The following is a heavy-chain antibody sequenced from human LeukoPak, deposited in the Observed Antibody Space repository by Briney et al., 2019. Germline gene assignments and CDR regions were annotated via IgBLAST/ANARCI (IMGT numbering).Heavy chain of an antibody. CDR1: GFTFSDYY. J-gene: IGHJ4*02. D-gene: IGHD3-22*01. V-gene: IGHV3-11*01. CDR3: ARAEDSSGYYSTFDY. CDR2: ISSSGSTI. Sequence: GESLRLSCAASGFTFSDYYMSWIRQAPGKGLEWVSYISSSGSTIYYADSVKGRFTISRDNAKNSLYLQMNSLRAEDTAVYYCARAEDSSGYYSTFDYWGQGTLVTVSS.